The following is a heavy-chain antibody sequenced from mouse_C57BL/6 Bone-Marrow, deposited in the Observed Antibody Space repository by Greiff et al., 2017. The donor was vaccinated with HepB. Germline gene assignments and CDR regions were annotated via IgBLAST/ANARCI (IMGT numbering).Heavy chain of an antibody. J-gene: IGHJ1*03. V-gene: IGHV1-75*01. CDR2: IFPGSGST. CDR1: GYTFTDYY. D-gene: IGHD1-1*01. CDR3: ARWGYYYGSSYGFDV. Sequence: QVQLKQSGPELVKPGASVKISCKASGYTFTDYYINWVKQRPGQGLEWIGWIFPGSGSTYYNEKFKGKATLTVDKSSSTAYMLLSSLTSEDSAVYSCARWGYYYGSSYGFDVWGTGTTVTVSS.